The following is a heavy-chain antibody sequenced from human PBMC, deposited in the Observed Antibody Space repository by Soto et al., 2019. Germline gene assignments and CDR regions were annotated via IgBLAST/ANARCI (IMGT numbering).Heavy chain of an antibody. CDR3: AREVLDAFDI. J-gene: IGHJ3*02. CDR1: VGSISSYY. Sequence: PSETLSLTCTVSVGSISSYYWSWIRQPPGKGLEWIGYIYYSGSTNYNPSLKSRVTISVDTSKNQFSLKLSSVTAADTAVYYCAREVLDAFDIWGQGTMVTVSS. D-gene: IGHD3-10*01. CDR2: IYYSGST. V-gene: IGHV4-59*01.